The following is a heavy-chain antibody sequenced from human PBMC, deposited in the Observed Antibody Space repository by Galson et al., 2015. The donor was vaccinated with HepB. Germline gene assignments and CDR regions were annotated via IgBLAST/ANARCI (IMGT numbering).Heavy chain of an antibody. J-gene: IGHJ4*02. D-gene: IGHD6-19*01. Sequence: SVKVSCKASGYTFTSYGISWVRQAPGQGLEWMGWSSAYNGNTNYAQKLQGRVTMTTDTSTSTAYMELRSLRSDDTAVYYCARDSRRAAVAGTGLGYWGQGTLVTVSS. CDR3: ARDSRRAAVAGTGLGY. CDR2: SSAYNGNT. CDR1: GYTFTSYG. V-gene: IGHV1-18*01.